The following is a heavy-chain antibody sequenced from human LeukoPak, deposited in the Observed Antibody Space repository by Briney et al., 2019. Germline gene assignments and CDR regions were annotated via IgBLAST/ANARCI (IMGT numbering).Heavy chain of an antibody. D-gene: IGHD1-14*01. Sequence: RTGGSLRLSCRASGFTFSDHYMGWVRQAPGKGLEWVSVIYSGGSTYYADSVKGRFTISRDNSKNTLYLQMNSLRAEDTAVYYCAREPKLEPTGFDPWGQGTLVTVSS. V-gene: IGHV3-53*01. CDR2: IYSGGST. J-gene: IGHJ5*02. CDR1: GFTFSDHY. CDR3: AREPKLEPTGFDP.